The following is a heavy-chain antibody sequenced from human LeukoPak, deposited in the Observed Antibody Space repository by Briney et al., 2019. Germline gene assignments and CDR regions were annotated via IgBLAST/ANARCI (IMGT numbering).Heavy chain of an antibody. Sequence: SETLSLTCTVSGGSISSGGYYWSWIRQHPGKGLEWTGYIYYSGSTYYNPSLKSRVTISVDTSKNQFSLKLSSVTAADTAVYYCARGLYSSSWPYNWGQGTLVTVSS. CDR3: ARGLYSSSWPYN. CDR1: GGSISSGGYY. CDR2: IYYSGST. J-gene: IGHJ4*02. D-gene: IGHD6-13*01. V-gene: IGHV4-31*03.